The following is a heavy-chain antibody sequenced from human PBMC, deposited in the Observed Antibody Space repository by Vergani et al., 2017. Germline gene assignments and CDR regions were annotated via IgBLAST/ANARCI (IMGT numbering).Heavy chain of an antibody. J-gene: IGHJ6*02. D-gene: IGHD6-6*01. CDR2: IIPILGIA. Sequence: QVQLVQSGAEVKKPGSSVKVSCKASGGTFSSYAISWVRQAPGQGLEWMGRIIPILGIANYAQKFQGRVTITADKSTSTAYMELSSLRSEDTAVYYCAGDIGYSSSGYYYGMDVWGQGTTVTVSS. V-gene: IGHV1-69*04. CDR3: AGDIGYSSSGYYYGMDV. CDR1: GGTFSSYA.